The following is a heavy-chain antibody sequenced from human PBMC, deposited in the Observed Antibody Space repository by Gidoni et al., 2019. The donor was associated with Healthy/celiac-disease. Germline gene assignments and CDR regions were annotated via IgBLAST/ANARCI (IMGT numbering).Heavy chain of an antibody. D-gene: IGHD3-16*01. Sequence: EVQLVESGGGLVTPGGSLRLSCAASGFTFSSYSMNWVRQAPGKGLEWVSSISSSSSYIYYADSVKGRFTISRDNAKNSLYLQMNSLRAEDTAVYYCARGGKLGYYFDYWGQGTLVTVSS. CDR1: GFTFSSYS. V-gene: IGHV3-21*01. J-gene: IGHJ4*02. CDR2: ISSSSSYI. CDR3: ARGGKLGYYFDY.